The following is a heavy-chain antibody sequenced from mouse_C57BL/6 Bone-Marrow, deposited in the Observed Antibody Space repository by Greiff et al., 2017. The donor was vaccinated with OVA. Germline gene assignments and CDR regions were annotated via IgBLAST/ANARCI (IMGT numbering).Heavy chain of an antibody. D-gene: IGHD1-1*01. CDR3: ASGGCYGSRGYFDV. CDR1: GYTFTSYG. CDR2: IYPRSGNN. J-gene: IGHJ1*03. V-gene: IGHV1-81*01. Sequence: QVQLQQSGAELARPGASVKLSCQASGYTFTSYGISWVKKRTGQGLEWIGEIYPRSGNNYYNEQFKGKATLTAYKSSSTAYMELRSLTLEDSEVYFCASGGCYGSRGYFDVWGTGTTVTVSS.